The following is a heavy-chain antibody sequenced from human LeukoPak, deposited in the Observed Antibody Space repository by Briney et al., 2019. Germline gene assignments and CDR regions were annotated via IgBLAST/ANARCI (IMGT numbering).Heavy chain of an antibody. J-gene: IGHJ4*02. CDR1: GFTFSSYG. CDR2: IAYDGSNA. V-gene: IGHV3-30*03. D-gene: IGHD3-22*01. Sequence: GGSLRLSCAASGFTFSSYGMHWVRQAPGKGLEWVAVIAYDGSNAYYADSVKGRFFISRDNSKNTLYLQMNSLRAEDSAVYYCARDLELVYYDSSGYDYWGQGTLVTVSS. CDR3: ARDLELVYYDSSGYDY.